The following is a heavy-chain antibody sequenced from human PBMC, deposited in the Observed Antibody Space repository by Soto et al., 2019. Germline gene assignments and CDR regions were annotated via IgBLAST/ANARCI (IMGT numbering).Heavy chain of an antibody. D-gene: IGHD1-7*01. V-gene: IGHV3-11*01. Sequence: QVQLVESGGGLVKPGGSLRLSCAASGFTFSDYYMSWIRQAPGKGLEWISYISSSTTTIYYAESVKGRFTIYRDNARNSLYLQMNSLRAEDSAVDYCVREGHYNWNSLYYFDDWGQGTLVTVSS. CDR1: GFTFSDYY. CDR3: VREGHYNWNSLYYFDD. CDR2: ISSSTTTI. J-gene: IGHJ4*02.